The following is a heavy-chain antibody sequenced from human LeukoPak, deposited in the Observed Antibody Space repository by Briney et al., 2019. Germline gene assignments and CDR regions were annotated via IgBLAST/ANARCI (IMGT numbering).Heavy chain of an antibody. Sequence: GGSLRLSCSASGFIFSTYTMYWVRQAPGKGLGNLSVINGDGRTAYYADSVKGRFTISRDNSRNTLYLQMSSLRVEDTAMYYCVGDQVYETGYLRWGQGTRVTVSS. CDR1: GFIFSTYT. J-gene: IGHJ4*02. CDR2: INGDGRTA. CDR3: VGDQVYETGYLR. D-gene: IGHD3-9*01. V-gene: IGHV3-64D*06.